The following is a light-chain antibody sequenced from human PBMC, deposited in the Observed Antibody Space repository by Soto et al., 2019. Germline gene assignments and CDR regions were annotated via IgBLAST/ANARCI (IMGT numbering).Light chain of an antibody. Sequence: EIVLTQSPGTLSLSPGERATLSCRASQSVNRRYLAWYQQKPGQAPRLLIYGASSRATGIPDRFSGTGSGTDFALIINRLEPEDLAVYYCLQYGRSPYTFGLGTKLEIK. CDR2: GAS. CDR3: LQYGRSPYT. J-gene: IGKJ2*01. V-gene: IGKV3-20*01. CDR1: QSVNRRY.